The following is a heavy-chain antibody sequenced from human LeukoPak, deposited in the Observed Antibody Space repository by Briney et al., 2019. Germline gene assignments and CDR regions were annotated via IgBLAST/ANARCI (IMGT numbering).Heavy chain of an antibody. V-gene: IGHV3-48*01. CDR1: GFTFSSYT. D-gene: IGHD2-2*01. Sequence: TGGSLRLSCAASGFTFSSYTMNWVRQPPGKGLEWVSNIGTSSTTISYADSVKGRFTISRDNAKNTLYLQMNSLRAEDTAVYYCARVTKDIVVVPAAMRVGLYYYYYMDVWGKGTTVTVSS. CDR3: ARVTKDIVVVPAAMRVGLYYYYYMDV. CDR2: IGTSSTTI. J-gene: IGHJ6*03.